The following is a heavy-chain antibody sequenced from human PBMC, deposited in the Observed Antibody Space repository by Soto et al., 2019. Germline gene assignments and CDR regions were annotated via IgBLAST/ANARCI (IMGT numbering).Heavy chain of an antibody. CDR2: IIPIFGTA. D-gene: IGHD6-19*01. CDR3: ARVGYSSGLYAKALETPGGPYNYGMDV. V-gene: IGHV1-69*13. CDR1: GGTFSSYA. J-gene: IGHJ6*02. Sequence: GASVKVSCKASGGTFSSYAISWVRQAPGQGLEWMGGIIPIFGTANYAQKFQGRVTITADESTSTAYMELSSLRSEDTAVYYCARVGYSSGLYAKALETPGGPYNYGMDVWGQGTTITVSS.